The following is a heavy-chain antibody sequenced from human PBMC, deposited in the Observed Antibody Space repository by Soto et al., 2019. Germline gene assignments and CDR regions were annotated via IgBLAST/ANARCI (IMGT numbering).Heavy chain of an antibody. J-gene: IGHJ4*02. CDR1: GLTFSNDG. CDR3: AIGGFTFDA. D-gene: IGHD3-10*01. CDR2: TWSDGSNK. V-gene: IGHV3-33*01. Sequence: QVQLVESGGGVVQPGRSLRLSCAASGLTFSNDGMHWVRQAPGKGLEGVAVTWSDGSNKYYADPVKGRFTISRDNAKNTLYLQMNSLGADDTAVYYCAIGGFTFDAWGQGTLVTVSS.